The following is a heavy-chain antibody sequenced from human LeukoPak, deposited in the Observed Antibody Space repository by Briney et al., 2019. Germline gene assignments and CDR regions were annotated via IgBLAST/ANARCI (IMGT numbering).Heavy chain of an antibody. CDR3: ARAADSSGYYDY. Sequence: PRGSLRLSCVASGFPFSSYWMTWVRQAPGKGLEWVANIKQDGSKKSYVDSVKGRFTISRDNAKNTLYLQMNSLRAEDTAVYYCARAADSSGYYDYWGQGTLVTVSS. V-gene: IGHV3-7*01. J-gene: IGHJ4*02. CDR1: GFPFSSYW. D-gene: IGHD3-22*01. CDR2: IKQDGSKK.